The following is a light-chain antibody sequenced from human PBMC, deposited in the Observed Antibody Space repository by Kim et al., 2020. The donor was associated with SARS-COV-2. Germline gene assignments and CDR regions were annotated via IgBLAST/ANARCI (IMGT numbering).Light chain of an antibody. CDR1: SSDVGGYNY. Sequence: QSITISCTGTSSDVGGYNYVSWYQQHPGKAPKLMIYDLSNRPSGVSNRFSGSKSGNTASLTISGLQAEDEADYYCSSYTSSSTPYVFGTGTKVTVL. CDR3: SSYTSSSTPYV. V-gene: IGLV2-14*03. CDR2: DLS. J-gene: IGLJ1*01.